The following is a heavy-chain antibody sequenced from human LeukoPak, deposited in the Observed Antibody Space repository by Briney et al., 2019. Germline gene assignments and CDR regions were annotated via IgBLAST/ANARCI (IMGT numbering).Heavy chain of an antibody. CDR1: GYTFTGYS. Sequence: ASVKVSCKASGYTFTGYSISWVRQAPGQGLEWMGWISAYDDNTYYGQKFQGRVTMTTDTSTRTAYMELTGLRSDDTAVYYCACGSGSYSDSWFDPWGQGTLVTVSS. V-gene: IGHV1-18*01. D-gene: IGHD3-10*01. CDR2: ISAYDDNT. J-gene: IGHJ5*02. CDR3: ACGSGSYSDSWFDP.